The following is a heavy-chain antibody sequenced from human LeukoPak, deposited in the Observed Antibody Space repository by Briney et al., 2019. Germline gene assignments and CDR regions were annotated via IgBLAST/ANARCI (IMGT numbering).Heavy chain of an antibody. J-gene: IGHJ6*03. V-gene: IGHV3-30*18. CDR2: ISYDGSNI. D-gene: IGHD3-10*01. CDR3: AKELVVRGSYDYMDV. Sequence: PGRSLRLSCTASEFTFSSYGMHWVRQAPGKGLEWVAVISYDGSNIYYADSVKGRFTISRDNSKNTLYLQMNSLRAEDTAVYYCAKELVVRGSYDYMDVWGKGTTVTISS. CDR1: EFTFSSYG.